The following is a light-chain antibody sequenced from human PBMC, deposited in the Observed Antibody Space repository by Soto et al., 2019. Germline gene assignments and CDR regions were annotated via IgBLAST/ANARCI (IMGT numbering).Light chain of an antibody. CDR1: QSVSSN. V-gene: IGKV3-20*01. Sequence: EIVMRQSPATLSVSPGERATLSCRASQSVSSNLAWYQQKPGQAPRLLIYGASSRATGIPDRFSGSGSGTDFTLTISRLEPEDFAVYYCQQYGSSPSITFGQGTRLEIK. CDR2: GAS. J-gene: IGKJ5*01. CDR3: QQYGSSPSIT.